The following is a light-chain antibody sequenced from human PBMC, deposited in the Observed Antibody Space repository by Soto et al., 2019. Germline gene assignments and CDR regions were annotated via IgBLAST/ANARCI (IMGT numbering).Light chain of an antibody. Sequence: EIVLTQSPGTLSLSPGERATLSCRASQSINNNLAWYQRNPGQAPRLLIYAASTRATGIPARFSGSGSGTEFTLTISSLQSEDFAAYFCQQYDNWPLTFGGGTKVDIK. CDR2: AAS. CDR1: QSINNN. V-gene: IGKV3-15*01. J-gene: IGKJ4*01. CDR3: QQYDNWPLT.